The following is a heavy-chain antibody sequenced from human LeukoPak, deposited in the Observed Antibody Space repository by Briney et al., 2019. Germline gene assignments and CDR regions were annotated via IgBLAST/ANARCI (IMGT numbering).Heavy chain of an antibody. V-gene: IGHV4-59*08. Sequence: ASETLSLTCAVYGGSFSSYYWSWIRQPPGKGLEWIGYIYYSGSTNYNPSLKSRVTISVDTSKNQFSLKLSSVTAADTAVYYCARQKFVPGDFDYWGQGTLVTVSS. D-gene: IGHD3-10*01. J-gene: IGHJ4*02. CDR1: GGSFSSYY. CDR3: ARQKFVPGDFDY. CDR2: IYYSGST.